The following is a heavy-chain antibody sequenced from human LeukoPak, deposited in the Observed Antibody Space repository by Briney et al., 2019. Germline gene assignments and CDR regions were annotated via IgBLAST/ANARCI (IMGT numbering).Heavy chain of an antibody. D-gene: IGHD2-2*01. Sequence: PSQTLSLTCTGSGGSISSGSYYWSWIRQPAGKGLEWIGRIYTSGSTNYNPSLKIRVTISVDTSKNQFSLKLSSVTAADTAVYYCARDSPMCSTSCYWXWFDPWGQGTLVTVSS. J-gene: IGHJ5*02. CDR1: GGSISSGSYY. V-gene: IGHV4-61*02. CDR2: IYTSGST. CDR3: ARDSPMCSTSCYWXWFDP.